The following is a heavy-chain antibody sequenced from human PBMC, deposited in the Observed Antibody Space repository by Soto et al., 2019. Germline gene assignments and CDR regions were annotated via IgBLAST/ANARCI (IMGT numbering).Heavy chain of an antibody. CDR1: GFTFSSYA. CDR3: AKDQGSSWYEIDY. V-gene: IGHV3-23*01. D-gene: IGHD6-13*01. CDR2: ISGSGGST. J-gene: IGHJ4*02. Sequence: GGSLRFSCAASGFTFSSYAMSWVRQAPGKGLEWVSAISGSGGSTYYADSVKGRFTISRDNSKNTLYLQMNSLRAEDTAVYYCAKDQGSSWYEIDYWGQGTLVTVSS.